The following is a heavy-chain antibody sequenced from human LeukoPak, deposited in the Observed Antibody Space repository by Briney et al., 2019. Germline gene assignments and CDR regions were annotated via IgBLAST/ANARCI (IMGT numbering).Heavy chain of an antibody. V-gene: IGHV3-21*01. CDR2: ISSRSSYI. D-gene: IGHD3-9*01. CDR1: GFTFSSYS. CDR3: AREITYYDILTGYFPGYGMDV. Sequence: GGSLRLSCAASGFTFSSYSMNWVRQAPGKGLEWVSSISSRSSYIYYADSVKGRFTISRDNAKNSLYLQMNSLRAEDTAVYYCAREITYYDILTGYFPGYGMDVWGQGTTVTVSS. J-gene: IGHJ6*02.